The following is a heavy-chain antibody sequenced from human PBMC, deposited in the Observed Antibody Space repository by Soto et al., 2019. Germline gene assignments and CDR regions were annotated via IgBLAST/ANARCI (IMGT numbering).Heavy chain of an antibody. CDR3: ARDGQDAIDI. CDR2: ISVYNGNT. Sequence: QVQLVQSGAEVKKPGASVKVSCKTSGYIFSSYDISWVRQAPGQGLEWMGWISVYNGNTKYDQKYQGRVTLTRDTSTNTAHMEVRSLSSDDTAVYYCARDGQDAIDIWGQGTMVTVSS. CDR1: GYIFSSYD. J-gene: IGHJ3*02. V-gene: IGHV1-18*01.